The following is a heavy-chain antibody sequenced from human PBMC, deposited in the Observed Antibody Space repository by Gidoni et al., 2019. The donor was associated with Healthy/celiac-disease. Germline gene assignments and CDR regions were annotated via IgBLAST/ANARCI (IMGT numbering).Heavy chain of an antibody. Sequence: QVQLVQSGAEVKKPGASVKVSCKASGYTFPSSYMPWVRQAPGQGLEWMGIINPSGGSTSYEQKFQGRVTMTRDTSTSTVYMELSSLRSEDTAVYYCATVRYYDFWSGYSMSFDYWGQGTLVTVSS. J-gene: IGHJ4*02. V-gene: IGHV1-46*01. CDR1: GYTFPSSY. CDR3: ATVRYYDFWSGYSMSFDY. CDR2: INPSGGST. D-gene: IGHD3-3*01.